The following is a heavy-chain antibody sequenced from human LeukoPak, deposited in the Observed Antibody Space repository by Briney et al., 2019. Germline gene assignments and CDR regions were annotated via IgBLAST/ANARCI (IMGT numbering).Heavy chain of an antibody. D-gene: IGHD3-22*01. CDR2: INHSGST. Sequence: SETLSLTCAVYGRSFSGYYWSWIRQPPGKGLEWIGEINHSGSTNYNPSLKSRVTISVDTSKNQLSLKLSSVTAADTAVYYCARVAFYYYDSSGYYRYWGQGTLVTVSS. J-gene: IGHJ4*02. CDR3: ARVAFYYYDSSGYYRY. CDR1: GRSFSGYY. V-gene: IGHV4-34*01.